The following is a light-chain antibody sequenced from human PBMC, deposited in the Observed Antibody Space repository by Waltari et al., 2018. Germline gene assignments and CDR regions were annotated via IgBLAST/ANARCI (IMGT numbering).Light chain of an antibody. J-gene: IGKJ3*01. CDR1: QDINNY. Sequence: DIQVTQSPSSLSASVGDRVTISCRASQDINNYLGWFQQKPGKAPKSLIFAATSLQSGVPPRFSGSGSGTDFTLIISNLQPEDFATYYCHQYKSFPFTFGPGTTVDI. CDR2: AAT. CDR3: HQYKSFPFT. V-gene: IGKV1-16*01.